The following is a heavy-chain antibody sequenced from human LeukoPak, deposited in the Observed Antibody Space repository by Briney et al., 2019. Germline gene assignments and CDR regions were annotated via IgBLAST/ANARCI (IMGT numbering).Heavy chain of an antibody. D-gene: IGHD2-2*01. J-gene: IGHJ4*02. CDR1: GYTFTSYG. CDR3: ERGGDFLIYCSSTSCYGFDYYCDY. Sequence: ASVKVSCNASGYTFTSYGISWVRQAPGQVLEWMGLISAYNDNTNYAQKLQGRVTMTTDTSTSPAYMELRSLRSDDTAVYFGERGGDFLIYCSSTSCYGFDYYCDYWGQGRLVTVSS. V-gene: IGHV1-18*01. CDR2: ISAYNDNT.